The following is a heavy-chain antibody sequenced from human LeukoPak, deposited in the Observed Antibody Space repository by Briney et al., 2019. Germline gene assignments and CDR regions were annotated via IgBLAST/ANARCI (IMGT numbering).Heavy chain of an antibody. CDR3: AKGPVVTFDI. D-gene: IGHD2-15*01. V-gene: IGHV3-48*03. CDR1: GFTFSSYE. Sequence: PGGSLRLSCAASGFTFSSYEMNWVRQAPGKGLEGVSYISSSGSTIYYADSVKGRFTISRDNARNSLYLQMNSLRAEDTAVYYCAKGPVVTFDIWGQGTMVTVSS. J-gene: IGHJ3*02. CDR2: ISSSGSTI.